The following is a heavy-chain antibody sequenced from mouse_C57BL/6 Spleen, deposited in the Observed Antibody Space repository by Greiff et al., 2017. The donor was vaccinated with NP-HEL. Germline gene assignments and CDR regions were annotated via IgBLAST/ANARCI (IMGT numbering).Heavy chain of an antibody. D-gene: IGHD2-4*01. CDR2: IDPNSGGT. J-gene: IGHJ2*01. Sequence: VQGVESGAELVKPGASVKLSCKASGYTFTSYWMHWVKQRPGRGLAWIGRIDPNSGGTKYNEKFKSKAPLTVDKPSSTAYMQLSSLTSEDSAVYYCARGDYDYGDYWGQGTTLTVSS. CDR1: GYTFTSYW. V-gene: IGHV1-72*01. CDR3: ARGDYDYGDY.